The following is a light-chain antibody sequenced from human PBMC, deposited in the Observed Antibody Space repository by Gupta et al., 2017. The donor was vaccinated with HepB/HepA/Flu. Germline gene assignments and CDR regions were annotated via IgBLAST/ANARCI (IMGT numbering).Light chain of an antibody. V-gene: IGLV1-47*01. CDR3: ATWDDSLSGYV. CDR1: SSNIGNSY. Sequence: QSVLTQPPSASGTPGQRVTISCSGSSSNIGNSYVFWYQQIPGTAPRLLIYRNNQRPSGVPDRFSGSKSGTSASLAINGLRSEDEADYHCATWDDSLSGYVFGTGTKVTVL. CDR2: RNN. J-gene: IGLJ1*01.